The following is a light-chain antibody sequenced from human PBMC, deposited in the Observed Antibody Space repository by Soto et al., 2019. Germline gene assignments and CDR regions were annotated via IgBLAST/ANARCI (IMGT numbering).Light chain of an antibody. CDR1: QSVSSN. Sequence: EIVMTQSPAILSVSPGERATLSCRASQSVSSNLAWYQQKPGQAPRLLIYGASTRATGIPARFSGSGSGTEFTLTISSLQSEDFAVYYCQQYNNWPPYTFGQGPKLEIK. J-gene: IGKJ2*01. CDR3: QQYNNWPPYT. CDR2: GAS. V-gene: IGKV3-15*01.